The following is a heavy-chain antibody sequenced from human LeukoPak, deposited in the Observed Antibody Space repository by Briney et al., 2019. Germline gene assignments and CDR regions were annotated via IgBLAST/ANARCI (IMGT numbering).Heavy chain of an antibody. CDR3: ARDRGGSYSAIDY. D-gene: IGHD1-26*01. Sequence: GGSLRLSCAASGFTFSSYAMHWVRQAPGKGLEWVAVISYDGSNKYYADSVKGRFTISRDNAKNSLYLQMNSLRAEDTAVYYCARDRGGSYSAIDYWGQGTLVTVSS. J-gene: IGHJ4*02. CDR1: GFTFSSYA. V-gene: IGHV3-30*04. CDR2: ISYDGSNK.